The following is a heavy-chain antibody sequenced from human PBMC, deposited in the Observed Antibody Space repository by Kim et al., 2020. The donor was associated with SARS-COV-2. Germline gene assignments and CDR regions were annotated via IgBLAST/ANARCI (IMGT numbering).Heavy chain of an antibody. J-gene: IGHJ4*02. D-gene: IGHD6-6*01. CDR3: AKNRRYSTSGLRYFDH. Sequence: ASVKVSCKASGYTLTDYAMNWVRQAPGQGLEWMGWINTNTGNPTYAQDFTGRFVFSLDTSVNTAYLQINSLKAEDTAVYYCAKNRRYSTSGLRYFDHWGQGTLVTVSS. V-gene: IGHV7-4-1*02. CDR2: INTNTGNP. CDR1: GYTLTDYA.